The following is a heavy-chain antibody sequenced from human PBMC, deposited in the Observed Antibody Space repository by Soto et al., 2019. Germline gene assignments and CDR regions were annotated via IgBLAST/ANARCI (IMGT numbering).Heavy chain of an antibody. CDR2: INHGGST. CDR3: ARHSGTYYGAFDI. J-gene: IGHJ3*02. Sequence: QVQLQQWGAGLLKPSENLSLTCAVYGGSFSAHYWSWIRQSPGKGLEWIGEINHGGSTNYNPSLKRRVTISVDTSKNQIFLKLNSVTAADTAVYYCARHSGTYYGAFDIWGQGTMVTVSS. V-gene: IGHV4-34*01. CDR1: GGSFSAHY. D-gene: IGHD1-26*01.